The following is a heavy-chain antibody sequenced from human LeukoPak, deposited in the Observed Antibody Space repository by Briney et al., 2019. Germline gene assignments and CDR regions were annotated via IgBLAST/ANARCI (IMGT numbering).Heavy chain of an antibody. D-gene: IGHD6-13*01. Sequence: GGSLRLSCAASGFTFSSYGMHWVRQAPGKGLEWVAFIRYDGSNKYYADSVKGRFTISRDNSKNTLYLQMNSLRAEDTAVYYCAKPHSSNWPARFDYWGQGTLVTVSS. J-gene: IGHJ4*02. CDR3: AKPHSSNWPARFDY. CDR2: IRYDGSNK. CDR1: GFTFSSYG. V-gene: IGHV3-30*02.